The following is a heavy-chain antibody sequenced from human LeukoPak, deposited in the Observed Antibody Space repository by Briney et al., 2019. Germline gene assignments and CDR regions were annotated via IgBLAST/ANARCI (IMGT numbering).Heavy chain of an antibody. J-gene: IGHJ4*02. CDR2: IYYSRST. CDR1: GGSISSYY. V-gene: IGHV4-59*01. Sequence: PSETLSLTCTVCGGSISSYYWSWIRQPPGKGLEWIGYIYYSRSTNYNPSLKSRVTISVDTSKNQFSLKLSSVTAADTAVYYCARVTGYMIEDYFDYWGQGTLVTVSS. CDR3: ARVTGYMIEDYFDY. D-gene: IGHD3-22*01.